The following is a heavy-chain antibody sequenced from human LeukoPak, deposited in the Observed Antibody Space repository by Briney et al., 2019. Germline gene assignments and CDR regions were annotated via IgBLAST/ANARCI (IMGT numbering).Heavy chain of an antibody. CDR3: ARDSYSSSSPYYYYGMDV. J-gene: IGHJ6*02. D-gene: IGHD6-6*01. CDR2: INTNTGNP. V-gene: IGHV7-4-1*02. CDR1: GYTFTSYA. Sequence: GASVKVSCKASGYTFTSYAMNWVRQAPGQGLEWMGWINTNTGNPTYAQGFTGRFDFSLDTSVSTAYLQISSLKAEDTAVYYCARDSYSSSSPYYYYGMDVWGQGTTVTVSS.